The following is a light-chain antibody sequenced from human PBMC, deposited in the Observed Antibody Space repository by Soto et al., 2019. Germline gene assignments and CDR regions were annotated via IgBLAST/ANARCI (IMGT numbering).Light chain of an antibody. V-gene: IGKV3D-20*02. Sequence: EIVLTQSPGTLSLSPGERATLSCRASQSVSSSYLAWYQQKPGQAPRLLIYGASSRATGIPDRFSGSGSGTDSTLTISSLEPEDFAVYYCQQRSNWLITFGQGTRLEIK. CDR2: GAS. CDR1: QSVSSSY. CDR3: QQRSNWLIT. J-gene: IGKJ5*01.